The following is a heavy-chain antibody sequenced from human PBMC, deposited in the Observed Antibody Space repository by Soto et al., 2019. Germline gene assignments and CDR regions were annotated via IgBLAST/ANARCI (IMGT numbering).Heavy chain of an antibody. V-gene: IGHV1-18*04. D-gene: IGHD2-15*01. CDR2: ISAYNGNT. CDR3: ARDCSGGSCYKGVYRFDP. CDR1: GYTFTSYG. Sequence: ASVKVSCKASGYTFTSYGISWVRQAPGRGLEWMGWISAYNGNTNYAQKLQGRVTMTTDTSTSTAYMELRSLRSDDTAVYYCARDCSGGSCYKGVYRFDPWGQGTLVTVSS. J-gene: IGHJ5*02.